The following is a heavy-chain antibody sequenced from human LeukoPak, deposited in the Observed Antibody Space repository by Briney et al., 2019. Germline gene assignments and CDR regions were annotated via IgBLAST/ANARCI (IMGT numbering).Heavy chain of an antibody. Sequence: GSLRLSCAASGFTFSSYWMSWVRQAPGKGLEWVANMKYDGSEKDYVDSVKGRFTISRDNAKNSLYLQMNSLRAEDTAVYYCARDIAAAGLFFDYWGQGTLVTVSS. CDR2: MKYDGSEK. V-gene: IGHV3-7*01. J-gene: IGHJ4*02. CDR3: ARDIAAAGLFFDY. D-gene: IGHD6-13*01. CDR1: GFTFSSYW.